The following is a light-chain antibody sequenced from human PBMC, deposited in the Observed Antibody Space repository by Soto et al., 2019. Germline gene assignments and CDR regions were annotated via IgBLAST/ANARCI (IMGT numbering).Light chain of an antibody. V-gene: IGLV1-47*01. CDR1: SSNIGSNY. CDR3: TAWDDTLRGPL. Sequence: QSVLTQPPSASGTPGQRVTISCSGSSSNIGSNYVYWYQQLPGTAPKLLIYRNNQRPSGVPDRFSGSKSGPSASLAISGVRSEEEADYYCTAWDDTLRGPLFGGGTKLTVL. CDR2: RNN. J-gene: IGLJ2*01.